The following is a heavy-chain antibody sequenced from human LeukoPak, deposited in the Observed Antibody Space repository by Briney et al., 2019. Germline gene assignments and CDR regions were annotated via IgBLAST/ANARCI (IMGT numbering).Heavy chain of an antibody. CDR2: ISSSSSTI. V-gene: IGHV3-48*01. CDR3: ARDLTQWLVNCDY. CDR1: GFTFSSYS. Sequence: GGSLRLSCAASGFTFSSYSMNWVRQAPGKGLEWVSYISSSSSTIYYADSVKGRFTISRDNAKNSLYLQMNSLRAEDTAVYYCARDLTQWLVNCDYWGQGTLVTVSS. J-gene: IGHJ4*02. D-gene: IGHD6-19*01.